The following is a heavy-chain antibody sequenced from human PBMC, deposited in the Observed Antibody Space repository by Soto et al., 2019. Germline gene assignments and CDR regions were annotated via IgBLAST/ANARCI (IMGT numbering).Heavy chain of an antibody. Sequence: ASVKVSCKASGGTFSSYAISWVRQAPGQGLEWMGGINPSGGSTSYAQKFQGRVTMTRDTSTSTVYMELSSLRSEDTAVYYCARDPPRGIVVVITNMPHDAFDIWGQGTTVTVSS. CDR2: INPSGGST. CDR1: GGTFSSYA. V-gene: IGHV1-46*01. J-gene: IGHJ3*02. D-gene: IGHD3-22*01. CDR3: ARDPPRGIVVVITNMPHDAFDI.